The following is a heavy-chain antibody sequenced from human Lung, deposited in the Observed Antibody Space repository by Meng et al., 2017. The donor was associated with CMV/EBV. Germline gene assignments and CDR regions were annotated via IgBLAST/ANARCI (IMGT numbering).Heavy chain of an antibody. CDR1: GGCISSYY. J-gene: IGHJ6*02. D-gene: IGHD5-18*01. Sequence: SXTLSLXCTVSGGCISSYYWSWIRQPPGKGLEWIGYIYYSGSTNYNPSLKSRVTISVDTSKNQFSLKLSSVTAADTAVYYCARGARRLNSPYHYYYGMDVWXQGTTVTVSS. V-gene: IGHV4-59*01. CDR3: ARGARRLNSPYHYYYGMDV. CDR2: IYYSGST.